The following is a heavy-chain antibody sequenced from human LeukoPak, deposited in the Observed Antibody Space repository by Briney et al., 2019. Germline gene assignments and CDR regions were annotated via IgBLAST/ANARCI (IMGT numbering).Heavy chain of an antibody. CDR1: GYTFSGNY. J-gene: IGHJ1*01. V-gene: IGHV1-2*02. Sequence: ASVKVCCKASGYTFSGNYIHLVRQAPGQGLEWMGWINPNSGDTNYAQNFQGRVTMTRDTSISTAYMELKSLTSDDTAVYYCSRSLSGDFWGQGTLVTVSS. CDR3: SRSLSGDF. CDR2: INPNSGDT. D-gene: IGHD3-10*01.